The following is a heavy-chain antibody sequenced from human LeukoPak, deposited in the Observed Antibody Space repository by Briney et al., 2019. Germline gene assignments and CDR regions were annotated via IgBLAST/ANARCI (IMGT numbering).Heavy chain of an antibody. D-gene: IGHD3-10*01. J-gene: IGHJ6*02. CDR1: GGSISSRTYY. Sequence: SETLSLTCTVSGGSISSRTYYWVWIRQPPGKGLEWLGSIYHDGNTYYNPSLKSRVSISVDTSKKQFSLGLNSVTAADTAVYYCARGRGYYGSGSSYYYYGMDVWGQGTTVTVSS. CDR2: IYHDGNT. V-gene: IGHV4-39*07. CDR3: ARGRGYYGSGSSYYYYGMDV.